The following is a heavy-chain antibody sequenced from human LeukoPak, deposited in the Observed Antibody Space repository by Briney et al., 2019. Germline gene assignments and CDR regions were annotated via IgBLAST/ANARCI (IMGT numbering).Heavy chain of an antibody. CDR2: VYYTGLT. V-gene: IGHV4-59*01. CDR1: GGSISSYY. CDR3: ARNIPRSRSGYYYYMDV. Sequence: PSETLSLTCTVSGGSISSYYWSWIRQPPGKGLEWIGYVYYTGLTNYNPSLKSRVTISVDTSKNQFSLKLSSVTAADTAVYYCARNIPRSRSGYYYYMDVWGKGTTVTVSS. J-gene: IGHJ6*03. D-gene: IGHD1-26*01.